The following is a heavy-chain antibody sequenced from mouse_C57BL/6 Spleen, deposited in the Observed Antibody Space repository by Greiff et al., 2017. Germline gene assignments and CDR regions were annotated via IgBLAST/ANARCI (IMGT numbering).Heavy chain of an antibody. CDR2: INPSNGGT. D-gene: IGHD3-1*01. CDR1: GYTFTSYW. Sequence: QVQLKQPGPELVKPGASVKLSCKASGYTFTSYWMHWVKQRPGQGLEWIGNINPSNGGTNYNEKFKSKAKLTVDKSSSTAYMQRSSLTSEDSAVYYCARSPARNLVDYWGQGTSVTVSS. V-gene: IGHV1-53*01. CDR3: ARSPARNLVDY. J-gene: IGHJ4*01.